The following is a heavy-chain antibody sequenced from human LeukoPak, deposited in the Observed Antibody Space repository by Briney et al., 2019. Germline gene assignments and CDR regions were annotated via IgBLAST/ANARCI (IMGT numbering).Heavy chain of an antibody. CDR2: IRYDGSPK. CDR1: GFTFSSYG. D-gene: IGHD2-2*01. J-gene: IGHJ3*02. V-gene: IGHV3-30*02. Sequence: GGSLRLSCAASGFTFSSYGMHWVRQAPGKGLEWVAFIRYDGSPKYYADSVKGRFTISRDNSKNTLYLQMNSLRAEDTAIYYCAKDLGYCSTTSCAVAFDIWGQGTMVTVSS. CDR3: AKDLGYCSTTSCAVAFDI.